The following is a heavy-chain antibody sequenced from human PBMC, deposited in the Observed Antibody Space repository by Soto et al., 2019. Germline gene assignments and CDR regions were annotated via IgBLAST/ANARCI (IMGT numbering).Heavy chain of an antibody. CDR1: LTFNTHA. CDR2: ISGGGGRT. Sequence: EVQLLESGGGLVQPGGSLRLSCTASLTFNTHAMTWVRQAPGKGLEWVSTISGGGGRTYYADSVKGRFTISRDDSKNTLYLQMNTLRAEDTATYYCAKSQGGDDYYHMDVW. D-gene: IGHD3-16*01. J-gene: IGHJ6*01. CDR3: AKSQGGDDYYHMDV. V-gene: IGHV3-23*01.